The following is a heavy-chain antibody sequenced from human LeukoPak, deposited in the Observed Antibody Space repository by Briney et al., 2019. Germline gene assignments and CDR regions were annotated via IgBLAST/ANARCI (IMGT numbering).Heavy chain of an antibody. J-gene: IGHJ5*02. CDR1: GGSIGRYS. CDR2: IYTSGST. D-gene: IGHD3-22*01. CDR3: ARDQPDYYDSSVYILLDP. Sequence: PPQGLSLACTVSGGSIGRYSGGWIRQHDGKGLEWIGRIYTSGSTNYNPSLKSRVSMSVDTSKNQFAVKLSSVNAADTAVYYCARDQPDYYDSSVYILLDPWGQGTLVSVSS. V-gene: IGHV4-4*07.